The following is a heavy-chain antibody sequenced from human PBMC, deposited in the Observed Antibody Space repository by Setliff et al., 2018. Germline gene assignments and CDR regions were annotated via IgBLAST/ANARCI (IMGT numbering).Heavy chain of an antibody. V-gene: IGHV1-2*04. CDR3: ARSDHLVVDGFDV. J-gene: IGHJ3*01. CDR2: INPKTGGT. CDR1: GYAFTDNY. D-gene: IGHD3-16*01. Sequence: GASVKVSCKTSGYAFTDNYIHWVRQAPGQGLEWMGWINPKTGGTNLAQKFQGWVSMTRDTSTTTAYMELRRLTSDDMAVYFCARSDHLVVDGFDVWGQGTMVTVSS.